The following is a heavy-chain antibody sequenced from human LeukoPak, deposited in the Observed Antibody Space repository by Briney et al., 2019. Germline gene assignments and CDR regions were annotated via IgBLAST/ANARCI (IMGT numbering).Heavy chain of an antibody. J-gene: IGHJ4*02. CDR1: GFTFSNCG. D-gene: IGHD5-18*01. CDR3: ARGIDRGYSYGYLGY. V-gene: IGHV3-33*05. CDR2: ISYDGSNK. Sequence: QTGGCLRLSCAASGFTFSNCGMHWVRQAPGKGLEWVAVISYDGSNKYYADSVKGRFTISGDNSKNTLYLQMNSLRAEDTAVYYCARGIDRGYSYGYLGYWGQGTLVTVSS.